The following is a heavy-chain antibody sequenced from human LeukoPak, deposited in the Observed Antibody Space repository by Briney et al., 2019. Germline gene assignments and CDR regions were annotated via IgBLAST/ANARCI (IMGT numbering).Heavy chain of an antibody. D-gene: IGHD4-23*01. CDR1: GLTFSSYW. V-gene: IGHV3-74*01. J-gene: IGHJ4*02. Sequence: GGSLRLSCAASGLTFSSYWMHWVRQAPGKGLVWVSRINSDGSSTTYADSVKGRFTISRDNAKNTLYLQMNSLRAEDTAVYYCARPDYGGNFPYDYWGQGTLVTVSS. CDR2: INSDGSST. CDR3: ARPDYGGNFPYDY.